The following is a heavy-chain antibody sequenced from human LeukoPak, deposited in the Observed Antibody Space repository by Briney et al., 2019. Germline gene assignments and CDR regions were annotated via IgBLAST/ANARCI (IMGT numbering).Heavy chain of an antibody. CDR2: IGTYEGDT. J-gene: IGHJ4*02. CDR3: ARGEKPYDY. V-gene: IGHV1-18*01. CDR1: SR. Sequence: ASVKVSCKASSRISWVRQAPGQGLEWMAWIGTYEGDTYYAQKFQGRATVTTDRSTSTAYMELRSLRSDDTAVYYCARGEKPYDYWGQGTLVSVSS. D-gene: IGHD1-26*01.